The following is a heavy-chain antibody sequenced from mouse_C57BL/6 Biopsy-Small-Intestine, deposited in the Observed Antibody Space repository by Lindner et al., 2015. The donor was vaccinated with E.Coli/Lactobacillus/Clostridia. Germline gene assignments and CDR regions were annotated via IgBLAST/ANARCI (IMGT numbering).Heavy chain of an antibody. D-gene: IGHD1-1*01. CDR1: GYTFTTYG. V-gene: IGHV1-55*01. CDR2: ISPYYGST. J-gene: IGHJ3*01. Sequence: SVKVSCKTSGYTFTTYGISWVRQAPGQGLEWMGWISPYYGSTNYAQTLQGRVTMTTDTSTSTAYMELRSLRFDDTAVYYCVREGDNSGCYFFQHWGQGTLVTVS. CDR3: VREGDNSGCYFFQH.